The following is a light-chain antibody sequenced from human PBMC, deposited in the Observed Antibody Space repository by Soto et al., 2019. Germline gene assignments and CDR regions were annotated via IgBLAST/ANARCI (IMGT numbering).Light chain of an antibody. CDR3: QQRSNWPLP. CDR2: DAS. CDR1: QSVGTY. Sequence: EIVLTQSPATLSLSPGERATLSCRASQSVGTYLAWYQQKPGQAPRLLIYDASNRATGIPARFSGSGSGTDFTLTISSLEPKDFAVYYCQQRSNWPLPFGGGTKVEIK. J-gene: IGKJ4*01. V-gene: IGKV3-11*01.